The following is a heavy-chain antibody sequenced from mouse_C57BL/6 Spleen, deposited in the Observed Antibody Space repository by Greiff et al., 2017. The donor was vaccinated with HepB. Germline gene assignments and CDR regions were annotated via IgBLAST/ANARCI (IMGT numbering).Heavy chain of an antibody. CDR1: GYTFTSYW. Sequence: VKLKQPGTELVKPGASVKLSCKASGYTFTSYWMHWVKQRPGQGLEWIGNINPSNGGTNYNEKFKSKATLTVDKSSSTAYMQLSSLTSEDSAVYYGARYYYGSSPYFDYWGQGTTLTVSS. J-gene: IGHJ2*01. D-gene: IGHD1-1*01. V-gene: IGHV1-53*01. CDR2: INPSNGGT. CDR3: ARYYYGSSPYFDY.